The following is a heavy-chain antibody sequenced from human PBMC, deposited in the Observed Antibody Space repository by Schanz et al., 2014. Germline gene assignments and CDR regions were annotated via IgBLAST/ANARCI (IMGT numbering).Heavy chain of an antibody. CDR1: GGSISSGGSS. Sequence: QLQLQESGSGLVKPSQTLSLTCGVSGGSISSGGSSWNWIRLPPGKGLEWIGYIYHSGNTYYNPSRKSGATMSVAKTKIQFSRSLNSVTAADTAVYYCARSPGDFPGWFDSWGQGTLVTVSS. CDR2: IYHSGNT. V-gene: IGHV4-30-2*01. CDR3: ARSPGDFPGWFDS. J-gene: IGHJ5*01. D-gene: IGHD4-17*01.